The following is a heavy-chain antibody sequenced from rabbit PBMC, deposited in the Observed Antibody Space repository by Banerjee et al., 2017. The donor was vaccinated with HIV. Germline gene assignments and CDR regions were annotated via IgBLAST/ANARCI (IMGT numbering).Heavy chain of an antibody. J-gene: IGHJ4*01. CDR1: GFSFTSNY. V-gene: IGHV1S40*01. D-gene: IGHD5-1*01. Sequence: QSLEESGGDLVKPGASLTLTCTASGFSFTSNYMCWVRQAPGKGLGWIACIYGGSSGSTHYASWAKGRFTISKTSSTTVTLQMTSLTAADTATYFCARKGYYFNLWGPGTLVTVS. CDR2: IYGGSSGST. CDR3: ARKGYYFNL.